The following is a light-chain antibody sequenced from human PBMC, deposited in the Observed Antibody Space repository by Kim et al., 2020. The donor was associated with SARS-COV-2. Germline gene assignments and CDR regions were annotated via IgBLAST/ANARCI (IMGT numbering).Light chain of an antibody. Sequence: SVKLTCTLSSGNSSYIIAWHQQQPGKAPRYLMKLEGSGSYNKGSGVPDRFSGSSSGADRYLTISNLQSEDEADYYCETWDSNTPVFGGGTQLTVL. V-gene: IGLV4-60*03. J-gene: IGLJ3*02. CDR1: SGNSSYI. CDR2: LEGSGSY. CDR3: ETWDSNTPV.